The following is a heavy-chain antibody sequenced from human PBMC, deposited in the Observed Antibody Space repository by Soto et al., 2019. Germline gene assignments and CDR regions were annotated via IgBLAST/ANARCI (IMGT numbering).Heavy chain of an antibody. V-gene: IGHV4-4*07. CDR3: ARDQGVSAAGITWFDP. Sequence: SETLSLTCTVSGASMNSYHWSWIRQPAGKGLEWIGHIHSSGSTNYNPSLKSRVTMSVDTSKNQFSLRLMSLTAADTAVYYCARDQGVSAAGITWFDPWGQGSPCTVSS. CDR2: IHSSGST. D-gene: IGHD6-13*01. CDR1: GASMNSYH. J-gene: IGHJ5*02.